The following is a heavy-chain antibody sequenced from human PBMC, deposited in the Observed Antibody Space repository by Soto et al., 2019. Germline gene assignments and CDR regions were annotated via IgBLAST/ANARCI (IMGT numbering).Heavy chain of an antibody. V-gene: IGHV1-46*01. D-gene: IGHD2-15*01. CDR3: ARATLGYCSGGSCYLDAFDI. J-gene: IGHJ3*02. Sequence: GASVKVSCKASGYTFTSYYMHWVRQAPGQGLEWMGIINPSGGSTSYAQKFQGRVTMTRDTSTSPVYMELSSLRSEDTAVYYCARATLGYCSGGSCYLDAFDIWGQGTMVTVSS. CDR2: INPSGGST. CDR1: GYTFTSYY.